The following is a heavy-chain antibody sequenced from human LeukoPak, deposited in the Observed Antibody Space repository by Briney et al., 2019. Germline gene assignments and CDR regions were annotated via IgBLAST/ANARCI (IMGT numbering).Heavy chain of an antibody. J-gene: IGHJ4*02. CDR3: ARGQGTVTTH. D-gene: IGHD4-17*01. V-gene: IGHV4-31*03. Sequence: SETLSLTCTVSGGSISSGGYYWSWIRQHPGKGLEWIGYIYYSGSTYYNPSLKSRVTISLDTSKNQFSLKLSSVTAADTAVYYCARGQGTVTTHWGQGTLVTVSS. CDR1: GGSISSGGYY. CDR2: IYYSGST.